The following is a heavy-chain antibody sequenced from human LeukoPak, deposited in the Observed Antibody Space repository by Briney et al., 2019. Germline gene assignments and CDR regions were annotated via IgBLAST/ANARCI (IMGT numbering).Heavy chain of an antibody. J-gene: IGHJ6*03. Sequence: SETLSLTCTVSGGSISSYYWSWLRQPPGKGLEWIGYIYYSGSTNYNPSLKSRVTISVDTSKNQFSLKLSSVPAADTAVYYCARSVEGYCSGGSCYSYYYYMDVWGKGTTVTVSS. CDR3: ARSVEGYCSGGSCYSYYYYMDV. V-gene: IGHV4-59*01. D-gene: IGHD2-15*01. CDR2: IYYSGST. CDR1: GGSISSYY.